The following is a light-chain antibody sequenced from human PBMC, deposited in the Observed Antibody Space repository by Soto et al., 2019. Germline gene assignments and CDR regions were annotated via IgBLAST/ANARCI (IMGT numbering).Light chain of an antibody. CDR2: AAS. Sequence: DIQMTQSPSSLSASAGDRVTITCRASQSISSYLNWYQQKPGKAPKFLIYAASSLQSGVPSRFSGSGSGTDFTLTISSLQPEDFETYYCQQSYNTPLTFGPGTKVDI. J-gene: IGKJ3*01. CDR1: QSISSY. V-gene: IGKV1-39*01. CDR3: QQSYNTPLT.